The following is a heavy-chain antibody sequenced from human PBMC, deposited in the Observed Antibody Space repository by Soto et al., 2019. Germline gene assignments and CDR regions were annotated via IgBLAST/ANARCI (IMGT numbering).Heavy chain of an antibody. CDR1: GFNFGTYA. Sequence: GGSLRLSCVGAGFNFGTYAIHWVRQAPGKGLEYAAAITSNGGSTFYADSVKGRFTISRDNSKNTVYLQMGSLRTEDTAVYHCTRGASTISMDYWGQGTLVTVSS. D-gene: IGHD3-3*01. CDR2: ITSNGGST. CDR3: TRGASTISMDY. V-gene: IGHV3-64*02. J-gene: IGHJ4*02.